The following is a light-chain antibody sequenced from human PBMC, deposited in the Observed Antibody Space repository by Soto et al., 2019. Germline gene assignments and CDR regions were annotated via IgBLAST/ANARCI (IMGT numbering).Light chain of an antibody. J-gene: IGLJ1*01. Sequence: QSVLTQPASVSGSPGQSSTISFTGTGSDVGGYNYVSWYQQHPGKAPKLMIYAVTDRPSGVSSRSSGSKSGNTASLTISGLQAEDEADYYCSSYTSSSTLFGTGTKVTVL. CDR2: AVT. V-gene: IGLV2-14*01. CDR1: GSDVGGYNY. CDR3: SSYTSSSTL.